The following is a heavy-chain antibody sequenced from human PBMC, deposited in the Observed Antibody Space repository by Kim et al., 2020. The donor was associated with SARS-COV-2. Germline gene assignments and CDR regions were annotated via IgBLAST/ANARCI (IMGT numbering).Heavy chain of an antibody. V-gene: IGHV4-30-4*01. CDR3: ARDPYDSSGYYGYYYYYGMDV. D-gene: IGHD3-22*01. CDR2: IYYSGST. J-gene: IGHJ6*02. Sequence: SETLSLTCTVSGGSISSGDYYWSWIRQPPGKGLEWIGYIYYSGSTYYNPSLKSRVTISVDTSKNQFSLKLSSVTAADTAVYYCARDPYDSSGYYGYYYYYGMDVWGQGTTVTVSS. CDR1: GGSISSGDYY.